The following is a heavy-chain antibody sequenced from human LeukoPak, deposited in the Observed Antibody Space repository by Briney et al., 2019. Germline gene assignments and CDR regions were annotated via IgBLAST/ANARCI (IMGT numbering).Heavy chain of an antibody. J-gene: IGHJ4*02. CDR1: GFTFSSYA. D-gene: IGHD6-13*01. CDR2: ISGSGGST. Sequence: PGGSLRLSCAASGFTFSSYAMSWVRQAPGKGLEWVSAISGSGGSTYYADSVKGRFTISRDNSKNTLYLQMNSLRAEDTAVYYCAKDHTPMEYSSSWGFDYWGQGTLVTVSS. V-gene: IGHV3-23*01. CDR3: AKDHTPMEYSSSWGFDY.